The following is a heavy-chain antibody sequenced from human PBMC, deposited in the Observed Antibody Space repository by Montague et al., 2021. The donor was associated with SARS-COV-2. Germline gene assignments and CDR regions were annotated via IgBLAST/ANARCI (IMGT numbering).Heavy chain of an antibody. CDR3: AKDWWIKIAAPEYFDY. Sequence: SLRLSCAASGFTFSSYGIHWVRQAPGKGLEWVAVISYDESNKYYADSVKGRFTISRDNSKNTLYLQMNSLRTEDTAVYYCAKDWWIKIAAPEYFDYWGQGTLITVSS. D-gene: IGHD6-25*01. V-gene: IGHV3-30*18. CDR1: GFTFSSYG. J-gene: IGHJ4*02. CDR2: ISYDESNK.